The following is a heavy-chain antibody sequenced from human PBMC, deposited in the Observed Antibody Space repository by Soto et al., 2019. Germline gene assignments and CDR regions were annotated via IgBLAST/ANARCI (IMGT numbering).Heavy chain of an antibody. D-gene: IGHD3-10*01. V-gene: IGHV4-39*01. Sequence: SETLSLTCTVSGGSVSSSSYSWGWIRQSPGKGLEWIGTIYSSENTYYNPSLKSRVTISVDTSKNQFSLNLNSVTAADTALYYCARQGFGAIHGLVDVWAQGTTVTVSS. CDR3: ARQGFGAIHGLVDV. J-gene: IGHJ6*02. CDR2: IYSSENT. CDR1: GGSVSSSSYS.